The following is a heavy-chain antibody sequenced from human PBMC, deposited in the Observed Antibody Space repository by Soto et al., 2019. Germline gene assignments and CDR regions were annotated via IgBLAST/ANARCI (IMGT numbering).Heavy chain of an antibody. V-gene: IGHV1-18*04. D-gene: IGHD2-8*02. J-gene: IGHJ5*02. Sequence: QVQLVQSGAEVKKPGASVKVSCKASGYTFRNYVLTWVRQAPGQGLEWMGWISANTGNTDYAQKFQGRVTMTTDSSTSTAYMELRSLRSDDTAVYYCAGDHTGGSVGCFDPWGQGTLVTVSS. CDR2: ISANTGNT. CDR1: GYTFRNYV. CDR3: AGDHTGGSVGCFDP.